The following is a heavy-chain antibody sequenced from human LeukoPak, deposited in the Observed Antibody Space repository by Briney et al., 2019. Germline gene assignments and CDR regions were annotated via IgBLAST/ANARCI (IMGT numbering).Heavy chain of an antibody. CDR2: TYNSGST. CDR3: ARDDILTGYYTY. V-gene: IGHV4-30-4*01. CDR1: GGSISSGDYY. D-gene: IGHD3-9*01. J-gene: IGHJ4*02. Sequence: SETLSLTCTVSGGSISSGDYYCSSIRQPPGKGLGWIGYTYNSGSTYYNPSLKSRVTISVDTSKNQFSLKLSSVTAADTAVYDCARDDILTGYYTYWGQGTLVTVSS.